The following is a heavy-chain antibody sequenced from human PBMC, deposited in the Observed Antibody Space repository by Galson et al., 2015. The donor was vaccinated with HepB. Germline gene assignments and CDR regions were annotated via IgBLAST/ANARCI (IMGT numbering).Heavy chain of an antibody. V-gene: IGHV3-23*01. J-gene: IGHJ4*02. D-gene: IGHD2-2*01. CDR1: GFTFSSYV. Sequence: SLRLSCAASGFTFSSYVMSWVRQAPGKGLEWVSAISGSGGSTYYADSVKGRFTISRDNSKNTLYLQMNSLRAEDTAVYYCAKVVVPAAIGVYYFDYWGQGTLVTVSA. CDR3: AKVVVPAAIGVYYFDY. CDR2: ISGSGGST.